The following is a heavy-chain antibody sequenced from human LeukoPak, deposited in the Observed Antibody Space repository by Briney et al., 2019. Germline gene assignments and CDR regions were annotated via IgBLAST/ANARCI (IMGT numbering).Heavy chain of an antibody. D-gene: IGHD3-10*01. Sequence: PGGSLRLSCAASGFTFSSYWMSWVRQSPGKGLEWVANIKPDGSEKYFMDSVKGRFTISRDNAKNALYLEMNSLREEDTAEYFCARERMYSGSGSTYPYYDYWGQGTLVTVS. V-gene: IGHV3-7*01. CDR1: GFTFSSYW. CDR2: IKPDGSEK. J-gene: IGHJ4*02. CDR3: ARERMYSGSGSTYPYYDY.